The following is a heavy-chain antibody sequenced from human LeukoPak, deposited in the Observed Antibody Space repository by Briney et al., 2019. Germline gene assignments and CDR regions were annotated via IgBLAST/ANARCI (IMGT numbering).Heavy chain of an antibody. D-gene: IGHD2-2*01. Sequence: PGGSLRLSCAASGFTFSSYAMHWVRQAPGKGLEWVAVISYDGSNKYYADSVKGRFTISRDNSKNTLYLQMNSLRAEDTAVYYCARDLEDIVVVPAANDYWGQGTLVTVSS. CDR2: ISYDGSNK. CDR3: ARDLEDIVVVPAANDY. V-gene: IGHV3-30-3*01. CDR1: GFTFSSYA. J-gene: IGHJ4*02.